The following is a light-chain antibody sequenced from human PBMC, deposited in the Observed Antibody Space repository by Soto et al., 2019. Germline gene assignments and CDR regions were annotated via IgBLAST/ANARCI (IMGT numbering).Light chain of an antibody. Sequence: QSVLTQPASVAGTAGQTITISCTGTSSDVSGYNYVSWYQQHPGKAPKRRIYEVNNRPSGVSNRFSGSKSGNTASLTISGLQAEDEADYYCSSYATSSTLHVFGTGTKVTVL. CDR3: SSYATSSTLHV. CDR2: EVN. V-gene: IGLV2-14*01. CDR1: SSDVSGYNY. J-gene: IGLJ1*01.